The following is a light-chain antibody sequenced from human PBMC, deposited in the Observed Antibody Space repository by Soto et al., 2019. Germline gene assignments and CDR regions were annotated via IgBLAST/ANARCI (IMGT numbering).Light chain of an antibody. CDR2: AAS. J-gene: IGKJ4*01. Sequence: DIQMTQSPSSLSASVGDRVTITCRASQSISSYLNWYQQKPGKAPKLLIYAASSLQSGVPSRFSGSGSGTDFTLTISSLQPEDFATYYCQQLNGYPLTFGGGTKVDIK. V-gene: IGKV1-39*01. CDR1: QSISSY. CDR3: QQLNGYPLT.